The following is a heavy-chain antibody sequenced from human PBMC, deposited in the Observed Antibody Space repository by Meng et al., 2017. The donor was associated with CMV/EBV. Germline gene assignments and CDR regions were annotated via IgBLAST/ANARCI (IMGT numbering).Heavy chain of an antibody. CDR1: EYTYTSYD. CDR2: INTSDGST. Sequence: KASEYTYTSYDLYWVRQAPGQGLEWMGIINTSDGSTSYAQKFQGRVTMTRDTTTRTVYMELSSLRSEETAVYYCAREIGEGSYEVFDPWGQGTLVTVSS. CDR3: AREIGEGSYEVFDP. J-gene: IGHJ5*02. D-gene: IGHD3-16*01. V-gene: IGHV1-46*01.